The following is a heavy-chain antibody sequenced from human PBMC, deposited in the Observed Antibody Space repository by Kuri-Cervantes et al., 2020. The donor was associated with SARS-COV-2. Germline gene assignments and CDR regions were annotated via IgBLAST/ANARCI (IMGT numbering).Heavy chain of an antibody. J-gene: IGHJ4*02. CDR1: GDTFTYRF. CDR3: ARAPPGIQLWLGDY. CDR2: ITPFNGNT. Sequence: SVKVSCKASGDTFTYRFLHWVRQAPGQAPEWLGWITPFNGNTKYAQRFQDRVTITRDRSMNTAYMELNSLRSEDTAMYYCARAPPGIQLWLGDYWGQGTPVTVSS. V-gene: IGHV1-45*02. D-gene: IGHD5-18*01.